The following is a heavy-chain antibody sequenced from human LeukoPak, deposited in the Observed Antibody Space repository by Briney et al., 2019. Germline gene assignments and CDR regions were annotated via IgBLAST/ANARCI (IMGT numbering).Heavy chain of an antibody. CDR2: IKQDGSEK. Sequence: PGGSLRLSCAASGFTFSSYWMSWVRQAPGKGLERVANIKQDGSEKYYVDSVKGRFTISRDNAKNSLYLQMNSLRAEDTAVYYCARVPVTMDSSGYYPDGHFDYWGQGTLVTVSS. CDR1: GFTFSSYW. J-gene: IGHJ4*02. CDR3: ARVPVTMDSSGYYPDGHFDY. D-gene: IGHD3-22*01. V-gene: IGHV3-7*01.